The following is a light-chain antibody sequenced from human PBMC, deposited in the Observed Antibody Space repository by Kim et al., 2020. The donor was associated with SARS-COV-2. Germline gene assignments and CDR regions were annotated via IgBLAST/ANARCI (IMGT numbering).Light chain of an antibody. CDR2: GAS. Sequence: SPGQRATLSGRACQSLSSTLACYQQKPGQAPRLLIYGASPRATGIPARFSGSGSGTEFPLTISSLQSEDFAVYYCQQYNNWPQTFGQGTKLEI. CDR1: QSLSST. V-gene: IGKV3-15*01. CDR3: QQYNNWPQT. J-gene: IGKJ2*01.